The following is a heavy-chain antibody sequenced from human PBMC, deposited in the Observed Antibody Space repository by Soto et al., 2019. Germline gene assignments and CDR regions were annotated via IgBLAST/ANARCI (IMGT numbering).Heavy chain of an antibody. Sequence: SLRLSCAASGFTFINYYMSWIRQVPGKGLEWVSYISNGGDAVHYADSVKGRSTISRDNADNSLYLQMNSLKVEDTAVYYCAKENWYLDLWGRGTLVTVSS. CDR1: GFTFINYY. CDR3: AKENWYLDL. CDR2: ISNGGDAV. J-gene: IGHJ2*01. V-gene: IGHV3-11*01.